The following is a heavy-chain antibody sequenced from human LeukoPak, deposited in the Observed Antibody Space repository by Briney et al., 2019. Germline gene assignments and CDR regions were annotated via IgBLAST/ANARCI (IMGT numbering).Heavy chain of an antibody. D-gene: IGHD3-3*01. CDR3: ARLGAGPTYYDFWSGYSSFYFDY. J-gene: IGHJ4*02. CDR1: GGSTSSSNYY. V-gene: IGHV4-39*01. Sequence: SQTLSLTCTVSGGSTSSSNYYWGWIRQPPGKGLEWIGGIHYSGNTYYNPSLKSRVTISVDTSKNQFSLKLSSVTAADTAVYYCARLGAGPTYYDFWSGYSSFYFDYWGQGTLVTVSS. CDR2: IHYSGNT.